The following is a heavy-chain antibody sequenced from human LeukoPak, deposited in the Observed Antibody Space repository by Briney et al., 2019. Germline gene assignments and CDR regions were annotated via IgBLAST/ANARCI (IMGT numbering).Heavy chain of an antibody. D-gene: IGHD3-22*01. CDR2: INHSGST. V-gene: IGHV4-34*01. J-gene: IGHJ4*02. CDR3: ARLRITMIVVVDLYYFDY. Sequence: SETLSLTCAVYGGSFSGYYWSWIRQPPGKGLEWIGEINHSGSTNYNPSLKSRVTISVDTSKNQFSLKLSSVTAADTAVYYCARLRITMIVVVDLYYFDYWGQGTLVTVSS. CDR1: GGSFSGYY.